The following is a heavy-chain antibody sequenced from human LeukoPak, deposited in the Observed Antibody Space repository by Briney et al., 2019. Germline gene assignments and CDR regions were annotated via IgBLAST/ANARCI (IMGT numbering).Heavy chain of an antibody. CDR1: GFTFDDYA. J-gene: IGHJ3*02. CDR3: AKGLTVTTLYFDAFDI. D-gene: IGHD4-17*01. CDR2: ISWNSGSI. V-gene: IGHV3-9*01. Sequence: GGSLRLSCAASGFTFDDYAMHWVRQAPGKGLEWVSGISWNSGSIGYADSVEGRFTISRDNAKNSLYLQMNSLRAEDTALYYCAKGLTVTTLYFDAFDIWGQGTMVTVSS.